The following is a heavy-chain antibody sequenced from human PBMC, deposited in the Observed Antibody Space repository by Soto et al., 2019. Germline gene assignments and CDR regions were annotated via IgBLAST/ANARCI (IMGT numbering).Heavy chain of an antibody. J-gene: IGHJ4*02. CDR1: CASITSTTYF. CDR2: IYYGGKT. Sequence: SETLSLTCSLSCASITSTTYFWAWIRQPPGKGLEWVGSIYYGGKTHYNPSLKSRATISVDRSRNQFSLQVSSVTAADTAVYYCAKNLPRTGRFDYWGQGTVVTVSS. CDR3: AKNLPRTGRFDY. V-gene: IGHV4-39*01.